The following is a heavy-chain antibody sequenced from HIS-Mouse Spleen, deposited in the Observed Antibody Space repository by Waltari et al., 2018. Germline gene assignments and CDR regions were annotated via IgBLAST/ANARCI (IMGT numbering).Heavy chain of an antibody. V-gene: IGHV5-51*01. CDR2: LLPGDFDT. Sequence: EVQLVQSGAEVKKPGESLKISCKGSGYSFTSYWIGWVRQMPGKGLEGMGILLPGDFDTRSRPSFQGQVTISADKSISTAYLQWSSLKASDTAMYYCASTGDSYGDFDYWGQGTLVTVSS. D-gene: IGHD5-18*01. CDR1: GYSFTSYW. CDR3: ASTGDSYGDFDY. J-gene: IGHJ4*02.